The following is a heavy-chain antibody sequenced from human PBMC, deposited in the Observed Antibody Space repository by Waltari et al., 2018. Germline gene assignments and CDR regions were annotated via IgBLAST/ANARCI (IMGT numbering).Heavy chain of an antibody. CDR2: ISKSGSTI. V-gene: IGHV3-48*02. D-gene: IGHD2-2*02. J-gene: IGHJ3*02. CDR1: GFPFSSYN. CDR3: ARDGCSSCYSGALDI. Sequence: EVQLVEYGGALVQPGGSLRRSCAGSGFPFSSYNMNWVRQAPGKGLEWVSYISKSGSTIYYADSVKGRFTISRDNAESSLHLQMNSLRDEDTAVYYCARDGCSSCYSGALDIWGQGTAVTVSS.